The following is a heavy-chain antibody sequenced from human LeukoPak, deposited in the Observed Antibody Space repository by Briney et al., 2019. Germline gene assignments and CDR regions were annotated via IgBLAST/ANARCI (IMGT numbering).Heavy chain of an antibody. CDR2: ISYDGSNK. Sequence: GGSLRLSCAASGFTFSSYAMHWVRQAPGKGLEWVAVISYDGSNKYYADSVKGRFTISRDNSKNTLYLQMNSLRAEDTAVYYCASGSGYSYWGQGTLVTVSS. CDR3: ASGSGYSY. D-gene: IGHD3-22*01. V-gene: IGHV3-30*14. CDR1: GFTFSSYA. J-gene: IGHJ4*02.